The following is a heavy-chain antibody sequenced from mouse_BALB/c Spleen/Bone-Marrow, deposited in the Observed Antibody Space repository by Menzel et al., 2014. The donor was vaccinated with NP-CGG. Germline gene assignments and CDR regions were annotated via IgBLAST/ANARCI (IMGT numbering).Heavy chain of an antibody. CDR3: ARYKGFHWGMYY. Sequence: EVKLVESGPSLVKPSQTLSLTCSVTGDSITSGYWNWIRKFPGNKLEYMGYVSYSGSTYYNPSLKSRISITRDTSKNQYYLQLISVTTEDTATFYCARYKGFHWGMYYWGQGTSVTVSS. D-gene: IGHD1-2*01. V-gene: IGHV3-8*02. CDR1: GDSITSGY. J-gene: IGHJ4*01. CDR2: VSYSGST.